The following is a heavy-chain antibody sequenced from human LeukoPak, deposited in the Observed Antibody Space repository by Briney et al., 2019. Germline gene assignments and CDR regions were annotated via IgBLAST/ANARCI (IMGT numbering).Heavy chain of an antibody. CDR1: GGSISSSSYY. CDR3: ARIERITILGAAKHNWIDP. J-gene: IGHJ5*02. D-gene: IGHD3-3*01. CDR2: IYYSGST. Sequence: PSETLSLTCTVSGGSISSSSYYWGWIRQPPGKGLEWIGTIYYSGSTYYNPSLKSRVTISVDTSRNQFSLKLTSVTAAETALYYCARIERITILGAAKHNWIDPWGQGTLVTVSS. V-gene: IGHV4-39*01.